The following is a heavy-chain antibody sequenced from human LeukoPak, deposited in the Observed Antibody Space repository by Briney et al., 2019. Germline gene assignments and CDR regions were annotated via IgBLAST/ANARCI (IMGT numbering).Heavy chain of an antibody. CDR2: IYTSGST. CDR3: ATYWQDCSSTSCYDAFDI. D-gene: IGHD2-2*01. Sequence: PSETLSLTCTVSGGSISSYYWSWIRQPAGKGLEWIGRIYTSGSTNYNPSLKSRVTMSVDTSKNQFSLKLSSVTAADTAVYYCATYWQDCSSTSCYDAFDIWGQGTMVTVSS. V-gene: IGHV4-4*07. J-gene: IGHJ3*02. CDR1: GGSISSYY.